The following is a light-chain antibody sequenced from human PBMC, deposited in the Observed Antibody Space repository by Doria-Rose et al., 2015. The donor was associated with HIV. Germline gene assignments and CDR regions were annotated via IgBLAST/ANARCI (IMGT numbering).Light chain of an antibody. CDR3: QQYGTSRGT. V-gene: IGKV3-20*01. J-gene: IGKJ5*01. CDR1: QRVKSSY. CDR2: DAS. Sequence: RATLSCRASQRVKSSYLAWYQQKPGQAPRLLIYDASTRATGIPDRFSGSGSGTDFTLTISRLEPEDVAVYYCQQYGTSRGTFGQGTRLEIE.